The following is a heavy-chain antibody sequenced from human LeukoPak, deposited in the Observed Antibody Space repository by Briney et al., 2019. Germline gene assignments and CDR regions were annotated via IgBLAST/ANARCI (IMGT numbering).Heavy chain of an antibody. CDR3: XXXNDYYDYVVDY. D-gene: IGHD4-17*01. J-gene: IGHJ4*02. V-gene: IGHV3-23*01. CDR2: ISGDGGNT. CDR1: GFTFSSDS. Sequence: GGSLRLSCAASGFTFSSDSMNWVRQIPGKGLEWISGISGDGGNTYYADSVKGRFTISRDNSENTLYLQMNSLRAEDTAIYYCXXXNDYYDYVVDYWGQGTLVTVSS.